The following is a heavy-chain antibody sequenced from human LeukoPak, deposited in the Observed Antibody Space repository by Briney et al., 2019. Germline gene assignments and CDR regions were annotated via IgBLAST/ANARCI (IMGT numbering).Heavy chain of an antibody. D-gene: IGHD6-13*01. Sequence: SETLSLTCTVSGGSISSYYWSWIRQPPGKGLEWIGYIYYSGSTNYNPSLKSRVTISVDTSKNQFSLKLSSVTAADTAVYYCARPLGQLDYWGQGTLVTVSS. J-gene: IGHJ4*02. CDR2: IYYSGST. CDR1: GGSISSYY. V-gene: IGHV4-59*01. CDR3: ARPLGQLDY.